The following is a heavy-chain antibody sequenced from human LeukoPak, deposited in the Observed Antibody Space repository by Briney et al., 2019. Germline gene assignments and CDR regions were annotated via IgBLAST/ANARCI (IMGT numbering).Heavy chain of an antibody. CDR1: GFTFTSYA. J-gene: IGHJ3*02. CDR2: ISGGGLST. V-gene: IGHV3-23*01. D-gene: IGHD1-26*01. Sequence: PGGSLRLSCAASGFTFTSYAMSWVRQAPGKGLEWVSAISGGGLSTYYADSVKGRFTISRDNSKNTLYLQMNSLRAEDTAVYYCAKVDSGSYWGYDAFDIWGQGTMVTVSS. CDR3: AKVDSGSYWGYDAFDI.